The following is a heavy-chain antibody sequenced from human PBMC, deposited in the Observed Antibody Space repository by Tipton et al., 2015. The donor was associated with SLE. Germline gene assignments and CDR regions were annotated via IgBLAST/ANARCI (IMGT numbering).Heavy chain of an antibody. D-gene: IGHD3-10*01. V-gene: IGHV4-39*07. Sequence: TLSLTCTVSGGSISSSSYYWGWIRQPPGKGLEWIGSIYYSGSTYYNPSLKSRVTISVDTSKNQFSLKLSSVTAADTAVYYCARRGGGSYYYYYGMDVWGQGTTVTVS. CDR1: GGSISSSSYY. CDR3: ARRGGGSYYYYYGMDV. CDR2: IYYSGST. J-gene: IGHJ6*02.